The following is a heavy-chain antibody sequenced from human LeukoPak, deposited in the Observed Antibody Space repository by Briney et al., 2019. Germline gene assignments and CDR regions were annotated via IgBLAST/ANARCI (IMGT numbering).Heavy chain of an antibody. J-gene: IGHJ4*02. CDR1: GFTFSSYA. Sequence: PGGSLRLTCAASGFTFSSYAMTWVRQAPGKGLEWVSGLSGSGDTTFYADSVKGRFTVSRDNSKNTLYLQMNSLRAEDTAVYYCAKVIVETTLNHYYFDYWGQGTLVTVSS. CDR3: AKVIVETTLNHYYFDY. D-gene: IGHD1-26*01. CDR2: LSGSGDTT. V-gene: IGHV3-23*01.